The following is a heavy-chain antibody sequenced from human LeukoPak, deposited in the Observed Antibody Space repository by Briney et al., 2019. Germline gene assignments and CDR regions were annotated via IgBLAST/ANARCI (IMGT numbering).Heavy chain of an antibody. J-gene: IGHJ4*02. CDR2: VYDSGVT. Sequence: SETLSLTCTVAGGSISSYMWTWIRQTPEKGLEWMGHVYDSGVTDYNPALKSRVTISLDRSKDHFSLQVRAVTAADTAIYYCARGQTVRSYEFWGQGTLVTVSS. CDR1: GGSISSYM. CDR3: ARGQTVRSYEF. V-gene: IGHV4-59*01. D-gene: IGHD3-22*01.